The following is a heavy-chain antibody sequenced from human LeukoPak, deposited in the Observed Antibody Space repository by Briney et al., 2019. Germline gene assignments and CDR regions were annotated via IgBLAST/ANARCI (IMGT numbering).Heavy chain of an antibody. CDR1: GGSSSSYY. D-gene: IGHD3-9*01. V-gene: IGHV4-59*08. Sequence: PSETLSLTCTVSGGSSSSYYWSWIRQPPGKGLEWIGYIYYSGSTNYNPSLKSRVSILVDTSKNQFSLKLSSVTAADTAVYYCARTQYYDILTGYPYYYGMDVWGQGTTVTVSS. J-gene: IGHJ6*02. CDR3: ARTQYYDILTGYPYYYGMDV. CDR2: IYYSGST.